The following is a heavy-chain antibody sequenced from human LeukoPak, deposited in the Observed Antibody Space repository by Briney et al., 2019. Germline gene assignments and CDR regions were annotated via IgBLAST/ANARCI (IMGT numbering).Heavy chain of an antibody. J-gene: IGHJ4*02. D-gene: IGHD3-22*01. CDR1: GFTVSSNY. Sequence: GGSLRLSCAASGFTVSSNYMSWIRQAPGKGLEWVSYISGSGSTISYADSVKGRFTISRDNAKNSLYLQMNSLRAEDTAVYYCAKNYYDSSGIFDYWGQGTLVTVSS. V-gene: IGHV3-11*04. CDR2: ISGSGSTI. CDR3: AKNYYDSSGIFDY.